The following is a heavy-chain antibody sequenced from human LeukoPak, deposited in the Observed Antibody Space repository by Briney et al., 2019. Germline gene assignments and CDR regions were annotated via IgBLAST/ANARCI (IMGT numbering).Heavy chain of an antibody. CDR3: VRATGTGSSSPDY. V-gene: IGHV3-11*06. CDR2: ISSGSTYI. CDR1: GFTFSDYY. J-gene: IGHJ4*02. Sequence: GGSLRLSCAASGFTFSDYYMSWIRQAPGKGLEWVSYISSGSTYINYADSVKGRFTISRDNAKNSLYLQMNSLRAEDTALYYCVRATGTGSSSPDYWGQGTLVTVSS. D-gene: IGHD3-9*01.